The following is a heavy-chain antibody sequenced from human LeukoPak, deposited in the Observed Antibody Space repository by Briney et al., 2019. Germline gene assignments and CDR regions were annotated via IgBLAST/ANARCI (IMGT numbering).Heavy chain of an antibody. Sequence: GRSLRLSCAASGFSFDDYAMYWVRQAPGKGLEWVSGISWNSGSIGYADSVKGRFTISRDNAKNSLYLQMNSLRAEDTALYYCAKDGARGIAAARYYYWGQGTLVTVSS. CDR2: ISWNSGSI. CDR1: GFSFDDYA. V-gene: IGHV3-9*01. D-gene: IGHD6-13*01. CDR3: AKDGARGIAAARYYY. J-gene: IGHJ4*02.